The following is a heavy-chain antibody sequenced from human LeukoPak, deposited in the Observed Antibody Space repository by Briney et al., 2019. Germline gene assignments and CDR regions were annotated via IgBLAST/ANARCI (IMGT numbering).Heavy chain of an antibody. J-gene: IGHJ4*02. CDR1: GFTFSHSG. V-gene: IGHV3-33*06. CDR2: IWYDGSEK. CDR3: AKDYGTDDSGRRGYLDN. D-gene: IGHD3-10*01. Sequence: GGSLRLSCAASGFTFSHSGMFWVRQAPGKGLEWVAIIWYDGSEKYYADSVKGRFTISRDNSKNTLFLQMNSLRVEDTAVYYCAKDYGTDDSGRRGYLDNWVQAALVTVSS.